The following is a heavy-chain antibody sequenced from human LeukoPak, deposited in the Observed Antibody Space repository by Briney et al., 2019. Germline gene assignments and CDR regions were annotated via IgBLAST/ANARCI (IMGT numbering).Heavy chain of an antibody. Sequence: SETLSLTCAVSSGSIFNSNWWSWVRQPPGKGLEWIGQIFHSGSTSYSPSLKSRVTISVDTSKNQFSLKLSSVTAADTAAYYCARGRFDYYDSSGYYRPREYYSYYYYMDVWGKGTTVTISS. CDR1: SGSIFNSNW. CDR3: ARGRFDYYDSSGYYRPREYYSYYYYMDV. J-gene: IGHJ6*03. D-gene: IGHD3-22*01. CDR2: IFHSGST. V-gene: IGHV4-4*02.